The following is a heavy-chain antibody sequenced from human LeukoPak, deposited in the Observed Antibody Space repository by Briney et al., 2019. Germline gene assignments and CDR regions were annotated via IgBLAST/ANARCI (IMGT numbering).Heavy chain of an antibody. Sequence: GGSLRLSCAASGFTFSNAWMSWVRQAPGKGLEWVGRIKSKTDGGTTDYAAPVKGRFTISRDDSKNTLYLEMNSLKIEDTAVYYCTTGRSGGSCQYWGQGTLVAVSS. J-gene: IGHJ4*02. CDR1: GFTFSNAW. V-gene: IGHV3-15*01. CDR2: IKSKTDGGTT. D-gene: IGHD2-15*01. CDR3: TTGRSGGSCQY.